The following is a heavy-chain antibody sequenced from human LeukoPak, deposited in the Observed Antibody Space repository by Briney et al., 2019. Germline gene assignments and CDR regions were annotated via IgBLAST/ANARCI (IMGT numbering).Heavy chain of an antibody. Sequence: TSETLSLTCTVSGDSISSYSWSWIRQSPGKGLEWIGYVYYSGSTNYNPSLKSRVTISADTSKNQFSLKVRSVTAADTAVYYCARDPPQPGITAAGYFDLWGRGTLVTVSS. D-gene: IGHD6-13*01. CDR2: VYYSGST. CDR1: GDSISSYS. V-gene: IGHV4-59*01. CDR3: ARDPPQPGITAAGYFDL. J-gene: IGHJ2*01.